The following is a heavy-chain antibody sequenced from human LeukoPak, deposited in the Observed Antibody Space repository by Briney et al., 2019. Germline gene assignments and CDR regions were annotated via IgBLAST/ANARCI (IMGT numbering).Heavy chain of an antibody. Sequence: GGSLRLSCTASGFTFGDYAISWVRQAPGKGLEWVSYISSSSTTIYYADSVKGRFTISRDNAKNSLYLQMNSLRAEDTALYYCARDRCSGGRCYSLSVGYMDVWGKGTTVTVSS. J-gene: IGHJ6*03. CDR1: GFTFGDYA. CDR3: ARDRCSGGRCYSLSVGYMDV. CDR2: ISSSSTTI. D-gene: IGHD2-15*01. V-gene: IGHV3-48*01.